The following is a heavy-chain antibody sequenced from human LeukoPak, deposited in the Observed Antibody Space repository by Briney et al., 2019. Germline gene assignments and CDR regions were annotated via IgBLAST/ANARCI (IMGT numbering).Heavy chain of an antibody. D-gene: IGHD2-21*02. J-gene: IGHJ4*02. Sequence: GGSLRLSCAAPGFTFSSYEMNWVRQAPGKGLEWVSYISSSGSTIYYADSVKGRFTISRDNAKNSLYLQMNSLRAEDTAVYYCARDRGAVVVTAILGYWGQGTLVTVSS. CDR2: ISSSGSTI. V-gene: IGHV3-48*03. CDR1: GFTFSSYE. CDR3: ARDRGAVVVTAILGY.